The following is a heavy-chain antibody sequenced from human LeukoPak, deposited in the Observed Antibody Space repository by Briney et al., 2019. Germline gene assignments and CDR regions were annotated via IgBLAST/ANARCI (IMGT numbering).Heavy chain of an antibody. J-gene: IGHJ5*02. CDR2: VYHSGTT. V-gene: IGHV4-38-2*02. CDR1: NYSISKTYH. D-gene: IGHD6-13*01. Sequence: PSETLSLTCTVSNYSISKTYHWGWIRQPPGKGLEWIGTVYHSGTTYYSPSLKSRVTISVDTSKNQFSLKLSSVTAADTAVYYCASRVYEYSSSWPRFDPWGQGTLVTVSS. CDR3: ASRVYEYSSSWPRFDP.